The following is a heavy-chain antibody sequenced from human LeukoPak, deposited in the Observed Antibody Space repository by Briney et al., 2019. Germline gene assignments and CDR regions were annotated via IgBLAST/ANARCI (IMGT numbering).Heavy chain of an antibody. CDR3: ARWVGATRGLYYFDY. V-gene: IGHV1-46*01. D-gene: IGHD1-26*01. Sequence: ASVKVSCKASGYTFTGYYMHWVRQAPGQGLEWMGIINPSGGSTSYAQKFQGRVTMIRDTSTSTVYMELSSLRSEDTAVYYCARWVGATRGLYYFDYWGQGTLVTVSS. J-gene: IGHJ4*02. CDR2: INPSGGST. CDR1: GYTFTGYY.